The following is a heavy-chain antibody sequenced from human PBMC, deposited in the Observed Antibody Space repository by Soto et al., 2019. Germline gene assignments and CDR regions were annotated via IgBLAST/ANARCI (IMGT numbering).Heavy chain of an antibody. CDR2: ISGSGGST. CDR3: AKYQPRYPGSPYSQGGYYYYYGMDV. D-gene: IGHD1-26*01. CDR1: GFTFSSYA. Sequence: EVQLLESGGGLVQPGGSLRLSCAASGFTFSSYAMSWVRQAPGKGLEWVSAISGSGGSTYYADSVKGRFTISRDNSKNTLYLQMNSLRAADTAVYYCAKYQPRYPGSPYSQGGYYYYYGMDVWGQGTTVNVSS. J-gene: IGHJ6*02. V-gene: IGHV3-23*01.